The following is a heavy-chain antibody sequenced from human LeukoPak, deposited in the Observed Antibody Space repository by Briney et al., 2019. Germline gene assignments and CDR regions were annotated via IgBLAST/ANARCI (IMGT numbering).Heavy chain of an antibody. J-gene: IGHJ5*02. CDR1: GYTFTSYG. V-gene: IGHV1-18*01. CDR3: ARVRHSGVRDSSGYYYWFDP. Sequence: GASVKVSCKASGYTFTSYGISWVRQAPGQGLEWMGWISAYNGNTNYAQKLQGRVTMTTDTSTSTAYMELRSLRSDDTAVYYCARVRHSGVRDSSGYYYWFDPWGQGTLVTVSS. CDR2: ISAYNGNT. D-gene: IGHD3-22*01.